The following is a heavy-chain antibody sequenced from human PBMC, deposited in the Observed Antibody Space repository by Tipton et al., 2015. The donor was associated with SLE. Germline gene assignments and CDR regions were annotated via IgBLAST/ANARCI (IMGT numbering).Heavy chain of an antibody. CDR1: GDSVGTNY. Sequence: TLSLTCTVSGDSVGTNYWNWIRQPAGKGLEWIGYIYYSGSTNYNPSLKSRVSISVDRSKNQFYLNLSSVTAADTAVYYCARSLKGAFDMWGQGTMVTVSS. V-gene: IGHV4-59*02. CDR3: ARSLKGAFDM. CDR2: IYYSGST. J-gene: IGHJ3*02.